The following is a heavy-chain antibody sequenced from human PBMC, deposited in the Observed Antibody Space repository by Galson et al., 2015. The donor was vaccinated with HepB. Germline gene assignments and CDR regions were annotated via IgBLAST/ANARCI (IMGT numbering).Heavy chain of an antibody. CDR2: IYYGAIT. D-gene: IGHD4-23*01. V-gene: IGHV4-4*02. CDR1: SGSISSSDR. CDR3: ARNRGNNDFDS. Sequence: SETLSLTCAVSSGSISSSDRCSWVRQPPGKGLEWIGEIYYGAITHYNPSLKGRVRGSKDDSKKQFSLTLTSVTAADTAVYYCARNRGNNDFDSWGQGILVTVSS. J-gene: IGHJ4*02.